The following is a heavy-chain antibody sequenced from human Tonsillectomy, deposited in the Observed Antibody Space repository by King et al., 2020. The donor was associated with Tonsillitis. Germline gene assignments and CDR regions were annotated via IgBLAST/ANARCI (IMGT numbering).Heavy chain of an antibody. CDR1: GITFSDYY. D-gene: IGHD6-13*01. J-gene: IGHJ6*02. V-gene: IGHV3-11*01. Sequence: VQLVESGGGLVKPGGSLRLSCAASGITFSDYYMSWIRQAPGKGLEWLSYISSSGSTVYYADSVKGRFTISRDNAKNSLYLQMNSLRAEDTAVYYCARDSRSWAYYYYGLDVLGQGTTVTVSS. CDR2: ISSSGSTV. CDR3: ARDSRSWAYYYYGLDV.